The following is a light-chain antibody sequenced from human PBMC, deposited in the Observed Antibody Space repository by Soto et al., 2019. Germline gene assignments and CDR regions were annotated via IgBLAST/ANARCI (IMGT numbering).Light chain of an antibody. J-gene: IGKJ1*01. Sequence: DIVLTQSPLSLPVTPGEPASISCMSSQSLLHSKGYNYLDWYLQKPGQSPQLLIYLGSNRASGVPDRFSGSGSGTEFTLEISRVEAEDVGVYYCMQALQTPWTFGQGTKVDIK. V-gene: IGKV2-28*01. CDR2: LGS. CDR1: QSLLHSKGYNY. CDR3: MQALQTPWT.